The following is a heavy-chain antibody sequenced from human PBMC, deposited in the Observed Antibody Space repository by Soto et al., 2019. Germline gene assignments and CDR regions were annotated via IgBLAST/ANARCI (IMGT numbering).Heavy chain of an antibody. V-gene: IGHV3-21*01. Sequence: GGSLRLSCAVSGFNFDKYAIHWVRQAPGKGLEWVSSISSSSSYIYYADSVKGRFTMSRDNAKKSLYLQMNSLRAEDTAVCYCAREEGAAGKAFDYWGQGTPVTVSS. CDR3: AREEGAAGKAFDY. CDR1: GFNFDKYA. CDR2: ISSSSSYI. D-gene: IGHD6-13*01. J-gene: IGHJ4*02.